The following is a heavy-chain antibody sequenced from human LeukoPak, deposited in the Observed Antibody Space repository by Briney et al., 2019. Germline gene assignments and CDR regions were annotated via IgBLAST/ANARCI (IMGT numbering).Heavy chain of an antibody. Sequence: ASVTVSCKASGYTFTHHGITWVRQAPGQGLEWLGWISAYNGDTIYAREFQGRVTLTTDTSTTTAYMEVRSLRSDDTAVYYCARDPSETSGRYQYFDIWGRGTLVTVSS. D-gene: IGHD6-19*01. CDR2: ISAYNGDT. V-gene: IGHV1-18*01. CDR3: ARDPSETSGRYQYFDI. J-gene: IGHJ2*01. CDR1: GYTFTHHG.